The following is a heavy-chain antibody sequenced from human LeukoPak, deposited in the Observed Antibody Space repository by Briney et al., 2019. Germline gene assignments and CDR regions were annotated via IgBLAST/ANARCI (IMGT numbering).Heavy chain of an antibody. J-gene: IGHJ4*02. Sequence: ASVKVSCTASGYTFTDYYIHWVRQAPGQGLEFMGWINPNSGGTSYAQKFQGRVTMTRDTSISTAYMELSRLRSDDTAVYYCARATPSSGWVDYWGQGTLVTVSS. V-gene: IGHV1-2*02. CDR2: INPNSGGT. CDR1: GYTFTDYY. CDR3: ARATPSSGWVDY. D-gene: IGHD6-19*01.